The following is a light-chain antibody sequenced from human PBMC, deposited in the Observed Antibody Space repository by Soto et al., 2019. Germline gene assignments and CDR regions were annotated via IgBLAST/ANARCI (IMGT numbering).Light chain of an antibody. CDR2: GAS. CDR3: QQYNDWPPLT. J-gene: IGKJ4*01. Sequence: EVVMTQSPVTLSVSPGERATLSCRASHNVNSNLAWYRQKPGQPPRLLIYGASTRAAGVPARFSGSGSGTELTIIISSLQSEDFAVDYCQQYNDWPPLTFGGGTKVEI. V-gene: IGKV3-15*01. CDR1: HNVNSN.